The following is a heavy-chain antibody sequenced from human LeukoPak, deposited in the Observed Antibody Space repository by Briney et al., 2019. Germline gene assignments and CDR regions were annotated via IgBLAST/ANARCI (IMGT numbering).Heavy chain of an antibody. J-gene: IGHJ6*04. CDR2: ISNSGHRI. CDR1: GFTFSSYE. Sequence: GGSLRLSCGVSGFTFSSYEMNWVRQAPGKGLEWLAYISNSGHRIEYADSVKGRFTISRDDGKNTVYLQMNSLRAEDTAVYYCAELGITMIGGVWGKGTTVTVSS. D-gene: IGHD3-10*02. CDR3: AELGITMIGGV. V-gene: IGHV3-48*03.